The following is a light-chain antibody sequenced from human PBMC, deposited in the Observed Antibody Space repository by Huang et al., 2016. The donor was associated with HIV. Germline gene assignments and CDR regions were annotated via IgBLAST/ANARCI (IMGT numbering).Light chain of an antibody. V-gene: IGKV3-15*01. CDR2: GAS. CDR3: QQYNNWPYT. CDR1: QSVGSK. Sequence: DTVMTQTPATLSVSTGARATLSCRASQSVGSKLAWFQPKPGQAPRLRLHGASTRATVIPARFRGSGSGTEFTLTISSLQSEDFAVYYCQQYNNWPYTFGQGTKLEIK. J-gene: IGKJ2*01.